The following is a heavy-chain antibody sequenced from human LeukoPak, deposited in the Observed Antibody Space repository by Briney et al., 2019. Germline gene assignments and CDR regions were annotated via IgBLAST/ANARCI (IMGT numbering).Heavy chain of an antibody. CDR3: TREWELPGSDFDY. V-gene: IGHV3-49*03. CDR1: GFTFGDYT. Sequence: GGSLRLSCTASGFTFGDYTMNWFRQAPGKGLEWVGFIRSKDYGGTTEYAASVKDRFSISRDDSECIAYLQMNSLKTEDTAVYYCTREWELPGSDFDYWGQGTLVTVSS. J-gene: IGHJ4*02. D-gene: IGHD1-26*01. CDR2: IRSKDYGGTT.